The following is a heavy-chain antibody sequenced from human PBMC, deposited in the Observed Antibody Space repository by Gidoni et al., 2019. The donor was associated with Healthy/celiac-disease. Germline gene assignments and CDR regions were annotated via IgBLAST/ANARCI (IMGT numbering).Heavy chain of an antibody. CDR1: GFTFSSDA. J-gene: IGHJ4*02. D-gene: IGHD3-16*02. CDR2: IRGSGGST. Sequence: EVQLLESGGGLVQPGGSLRLSCAASGFTFSSDAMSLVRQAPGTGREGVSAIRGSGGSTYYAESVKGRFTISRDNSKNTLYLQMNSLRAEDTAVYYCAKGGGLRLGELSHSDYWGQGTLVTVSS. CDR3: AKGGGLRLGELSHSDY. V-gene: IGHV3-23*01.